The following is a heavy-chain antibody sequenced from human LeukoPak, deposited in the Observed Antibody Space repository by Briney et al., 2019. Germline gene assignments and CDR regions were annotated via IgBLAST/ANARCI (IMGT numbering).Heavy chain of an antibody. CDR3: ARDDPVFGSYFDY. CDR1: GGSISSGSYY. V-gene: IGHV4-61*02. Sequence: SETLSLTCTVSGGSISSGSYYWSWIRQPAGKGLEWIGRIYTSGSTNYNPSLKSRVTISVDTSENQFSLKLSSVTAADTAVYYCARDDPVFGSYFDYWGHGTLVTVSS. J-gene: IGHJ4*01. D-gene: IGHD3-3*01. CDR2: IYTSGST.